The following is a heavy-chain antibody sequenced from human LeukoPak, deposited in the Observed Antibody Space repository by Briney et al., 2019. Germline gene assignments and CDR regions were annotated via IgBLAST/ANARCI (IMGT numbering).Heavy chain of an antibody. CDR1: GYTFTDYY. CDR3: ATIIGPSLDYGGSLFDY. D-gene: IGHD4-23*01. J-gene: IGHJ4*02. V-gene: IGHV1-46*01. Sequence: ASVKVSCKASGYTFTDYYTQWVRQAPGQGPEWMGIINPRSGSTSYAQKFQGRVTMTRDTSTSTVHMELSSLRSEDTAVYYCATIIGPSLDYGGSLFDYWGQGTLVTVSS. CDR2: INPRSGST.